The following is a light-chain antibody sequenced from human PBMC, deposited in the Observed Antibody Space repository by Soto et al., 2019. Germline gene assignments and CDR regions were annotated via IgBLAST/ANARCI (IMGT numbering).Light chain of an antibody. CDR2: EVS. V-gene: IGLV2-14*01. CDR1: SSDVGGYNY. CDR3: ISYTSRRTPYV. J-gene: IGLJ1*01. Sequence: QSALTQPASVSGSLGQSITISCTGTSSDVGGYNYVYWYQQHPGKAPKLMIYEVSNRPSVVSNRFSVSKSGNTASLTISGLQPELEAEYDRISYTSRRTPYVFGIGTKVTVL.